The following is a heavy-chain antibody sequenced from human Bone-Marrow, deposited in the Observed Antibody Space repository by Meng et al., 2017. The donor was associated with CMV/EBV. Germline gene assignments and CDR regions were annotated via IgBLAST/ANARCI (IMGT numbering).Heavy chain of an antibody. J-gene: IGHJ4*02. V-gene: IGHV3-30-3*01. CDR1: GFTFSSYA. CDR2: ISYDGSNK. D-gene: IGHD5-12*01. CDR3: ARAAWGGYDPFDY. Sequence: GESLKISCAASGFTFSSYAMHWVRQAPGKGLEWVAVISYDGSNKYYADSVKGRFTISRDNSKNTLYLQMNSLRAEDTAVYYCARAAWGGYDPFDYWGQGKLVTVSS.